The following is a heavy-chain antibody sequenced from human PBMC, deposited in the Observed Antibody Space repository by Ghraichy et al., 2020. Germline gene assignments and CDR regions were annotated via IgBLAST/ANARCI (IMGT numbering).Heavy chain of an antibody. CDR2: INHSGST. CDR3: ARGSVYGDYGWFDP. Sequence: SQTLSLTCAVYGGSFSGYYWSWIRQPPGKGLEWIGEINHSGSTNYNPSLKSRVTISVDTSKNQFSLKLSSVTAADTAVYYCARGSVYGDYGWFDPWGQGTLVTVSS. CDR1: GGSFSGYY. V-gene: IGHV4-34*01. J-gene: IGHJ5*02. D-gene: IGHD4-17*01.